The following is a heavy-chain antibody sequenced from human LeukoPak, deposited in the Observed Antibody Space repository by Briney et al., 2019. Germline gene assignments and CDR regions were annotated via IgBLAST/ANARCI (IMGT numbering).Heavy chain of an antibody. J-gene: IGHJ4*02. CDR1: GGSISSYY. CDR2: IYHSGST. D-gene: IGHD6-13*01. CDR3: ARSRPYSSSWKGDFDY. Sequence: PSETLSLTCTVSGGSISSYYWSWIRQPPGKGLEWIGSIYHSGSTYYNPSLKSRVTISVDTSKNQFSLKLSSVTAADTAVYYCARSRPYSSSWKGDFDYWGQGTLVTVSS. V-gene: IGHV4-59*08.